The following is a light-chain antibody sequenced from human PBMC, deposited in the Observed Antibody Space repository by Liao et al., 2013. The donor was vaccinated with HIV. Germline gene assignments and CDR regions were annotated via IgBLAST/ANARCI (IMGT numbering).Light chain of an antibody. CDR2: YDS. V-gene: IGLV3-21*01. J-gene: IGLJ1*01. CDR1: NIGSKS. CDR3: QTWDIGTGV. Sequence: SYVLTQPPSVSVAPGKAASITCGGNNIGSKSVHWYQQKPGQAPVLVIYYDSDRPSGIPERFSGSKSGNTATLTIYGAQAMDEADYYCQTWDIGTGVFGTGTKVTV.